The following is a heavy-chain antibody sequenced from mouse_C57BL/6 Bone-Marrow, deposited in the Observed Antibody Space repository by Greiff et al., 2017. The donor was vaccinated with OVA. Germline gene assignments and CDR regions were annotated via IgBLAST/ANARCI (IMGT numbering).Heavy chain of an antibody. CDR3: TRGYINNYAMDY. V-gene: IGHV1-15*01. CDR2: IDPETGGT. J-gene: IGHJ4*01. CDR1: GYTFTDYE. Sequence: VQLQQSGAELVRPGASVTLSCKASGYTFTDYEMHWVKQTPVHGLEWIGAIDPETGGTAYNQKFKGKAILTADKSSSTAYMELRSLTSEDSAVYYCTRGYINNYAMDYWGQGTSVTVSS. D-gene: IGHD2-5*01.